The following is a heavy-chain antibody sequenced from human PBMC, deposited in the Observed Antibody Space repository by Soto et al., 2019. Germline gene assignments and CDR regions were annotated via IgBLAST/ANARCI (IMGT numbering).Heavy chain of an antibody. CDR1: AGSLSNYY. Sequence: QVQLQESGPGLVKPSETLSLTCSVSAGSLSNYYWTWIRQSPGKGLERIGDIYHTGSSKYNPSLKGRVAMSVDMSKNHFSLTLSSVYPADTAVYSCARAVRGSGVYFLYYFDLWGQGTLITVSS. J-gene: IGHJ4*02. CDR3: ARAVRGSGVYFLYYFDL. V-gene: IGHV4-59*01. CDR2: IYHTGSS. D-gene: IGHD2-15*01.